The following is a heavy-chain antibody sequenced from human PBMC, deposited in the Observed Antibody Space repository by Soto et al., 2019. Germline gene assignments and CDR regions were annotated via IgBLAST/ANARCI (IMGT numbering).Heavy chain of an antibody. CDR2: IYYSEST. CDR1: GGSISSSSYY. CDR3: ARQIPIPFSSSTAPYYYYYGMDV. D-gene: IGHD6-6*01. V-gene: IGHV4-39*01. Sequence: SETLSLTCTVSGGSISSSSYYWGWIRQPPGKGLEWIGSIYYSESTYYNPSLKSRVTISVDTSKNQFSLKLSSVTAADTAVYYCARQIPIPFSSSTAPYYYYYGMDVWGQGTTVTVSS. J-gene: IGHJ6*02.